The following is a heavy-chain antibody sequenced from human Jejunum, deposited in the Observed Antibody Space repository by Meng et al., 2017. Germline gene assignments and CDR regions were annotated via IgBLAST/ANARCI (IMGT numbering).Heavy chain of an antibody. CDR2: VSFDGTDT. J-gene: IGHJ5*02. CDR3: ARSGGFSSGYP. CDR1: GFNFHGCA. V-gene: IGHV3-30*01. D-gene: IGHD3-22*01. Sequence: LVGSGGGVVQHVSSLRLSCAAAGFNFHGCAMHWVRRAPVKGLEWVAGVSFDGTDTFYADSVKGRFTISRDNSKNTLFLQMNGLRAEDTAMYYCARSGGFSSGYPWGQGTLVTSPQ.